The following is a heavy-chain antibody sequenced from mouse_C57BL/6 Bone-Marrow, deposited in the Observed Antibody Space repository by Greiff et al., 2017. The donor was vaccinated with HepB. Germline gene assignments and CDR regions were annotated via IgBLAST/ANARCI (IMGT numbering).Heavy chain of an antibody. Sequence: EVHLVESGGGLVQSGRSLRLSCATSGFTFSDFYMEWVRQAPGKGLEWIAASRNKANDYTTEYSASVKGRFIVSRDTSQSILYLQMNALRAEDTAIYYCARDAIWSYWYFDVWGTGTTVTVSS. V-gene: IGHV7-1*01. CDR3: ARDAIWSYWYFDV. CDR1: GFTFSDFY. D-gene: IGHD1-1*02. CDR2: SRNKANDYTT. J-gene: IGHJ1*03.